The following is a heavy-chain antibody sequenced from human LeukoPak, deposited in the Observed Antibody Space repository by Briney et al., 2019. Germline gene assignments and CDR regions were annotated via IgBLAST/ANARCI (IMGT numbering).Heavy chain of an antibody. V-gene: IGHV1-69*13. CDR3: ARYDATVTRGFDY. J-gene: IGHJ4*02. CDR2: IIPIFGTA. CDR1: GGAFSSYA. Sequence: ASVKVSCKASGGAFSSYAISWVRQAPGQGLEWMGGIIPIFGTANYAQKFQGRVTITVDESTSTAYMELSSLRSEDTAVYYCARYDATVTRGFDYWGQGTLVTVSS. D-gene: IGHD4-17*01.